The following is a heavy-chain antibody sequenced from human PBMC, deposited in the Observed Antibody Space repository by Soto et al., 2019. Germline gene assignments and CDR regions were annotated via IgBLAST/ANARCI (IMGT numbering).Heavy chain of an antibody. CDR1: GGTFSSYA. Sequence: AASVKVSCKASGGTFSSYAISWVRQAPGQGLEWMGWISANNGNTNYAQKFQERVTITADMSTSTAYMELSSLRSEDTAVYYCAAGWLSSDSNYDYWGQGTQVTVSS. D-gene: IGHD4-4*01. CDR3: AAGWLSSDSNYDY. V-gene: IGHV1-69*10. CDR2: ISANNGNT. J-gene: IGHJ4*02.